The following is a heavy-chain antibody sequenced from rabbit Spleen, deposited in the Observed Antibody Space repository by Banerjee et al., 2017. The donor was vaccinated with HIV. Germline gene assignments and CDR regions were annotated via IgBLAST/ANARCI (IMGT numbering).Heavy chain of an antibody. CDR3: ARDTGSSFSSYGMDL. CDR1: GFSFSSSYY. CDR2: IYTGSDST. V-gene: IGHV1S40*01. Sequence: QSLEESGGDLVKPGASLTLTCTASGFSFSSSYYMCWVRQAPGKGLEWIGCIYTGSDSTAYASWAKGRFTVSKTSSTTVTLQLNSLTAADTATYFCARDTGSSFSSYGMDLWGQGTLVTVS. J-gene: IGHJ6*01. D-gene: IGHD8-1*01.